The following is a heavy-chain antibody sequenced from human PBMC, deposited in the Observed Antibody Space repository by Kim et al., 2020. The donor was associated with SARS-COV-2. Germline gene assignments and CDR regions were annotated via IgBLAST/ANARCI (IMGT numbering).Heavy chain of an antibody. D-gene: IGHD6-19*01. CDR3: ARPRGQSSGWFPFDY. V-gene: IGHV1-69*02. J-gene: IGHJ4*02. Sequence: QKFQGRGTITADKSTSTAYMELSSLRSEDTAVYYCARPRGQSSGWFPFDYWGQGTLVTVSS.